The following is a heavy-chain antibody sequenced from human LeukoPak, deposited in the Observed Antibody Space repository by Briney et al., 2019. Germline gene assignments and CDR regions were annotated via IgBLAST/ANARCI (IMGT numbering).Heavy chain of an antibody. CDR2: ISSSGSTI. CDR3: ATAIEGTWPPHS. Sequence: PGGSLRLSCAASGFTFSSYEMNWVRQAPGKGLEWVSYISSSGSTIYYADSVKGRFTISRDNSKNTLYLQMNSLRAEDTAVYYCATAIEGTWPPHSWGQGTLVTVST. D-gene: IGHD2-15*01. J-gene: IGHJ4*02. V-gene: IGHV3-48*03. CDR1: GFTFSSYE.